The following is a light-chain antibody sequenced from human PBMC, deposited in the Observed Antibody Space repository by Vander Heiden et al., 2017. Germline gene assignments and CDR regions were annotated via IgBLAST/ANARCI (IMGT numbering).Light chain of an antibody. CDR3: QQSYSTPYT. Sequence: DIQMTQSPSSLSASVGDRVTISCRASQSISSYLNWYQQKPGKAPKVLIYAASNLQSGVPSRLSGSGSGTDFTLTISSLQPEDFATYYCQQSYSTPYTSGQGTKLEIK. V-gene: IGKV1-39*01. J-gene: IGKJ2*01. CDR2: AAS. CDR1: QSISSY.